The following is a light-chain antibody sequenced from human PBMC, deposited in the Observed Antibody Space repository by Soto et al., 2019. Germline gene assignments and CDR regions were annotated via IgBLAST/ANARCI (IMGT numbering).Light chain of an antibody. CDR3: QQAYSTPWT. CDR1: QSISTY. Sequence: DIQMTQSPSSLPASVGARVTITCRASQSISTYLHWYQQKPGIAPKLLIYATSNLQSGVPSRFSGSGSGTDFTLTINSLQTEDSATYDCQQAYSTPWTVGQGTKVEI. V-gene: IGKV1-39*01. J-gene: IGKJ1*01. CDR2: ATS.